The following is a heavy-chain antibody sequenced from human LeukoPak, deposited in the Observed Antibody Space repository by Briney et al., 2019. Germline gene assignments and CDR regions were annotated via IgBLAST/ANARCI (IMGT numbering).Heavy chain of an antibody. D-gene: IGHD3-16*01. CDR3: ARGGRMSMDI. CDR2: VNKDGSST. CDR1: GFTFSNYW. Sequence: GGSLRLSCAASGFTFSNYWMYWVRQAPGKGLVWASRVNKDGSSTPYADSVKGRFTVSRDNAKNTLYLQMNSLRVEDTAVYYCARGGRMSMDIWGQGTMVTVSS. J-gene: IGHJ3*02. V-gene: IGHV3-74*01.